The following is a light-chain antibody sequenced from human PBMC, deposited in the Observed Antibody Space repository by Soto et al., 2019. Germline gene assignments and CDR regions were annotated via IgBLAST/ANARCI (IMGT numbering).Light chain of an antibody. J-gene: IGLJ7*01. Sequence: QSALTQPPSASGSPGQSVTISCTGTSSDVGGYNYVSWYQQHPGKAPKLMIYEVSKRPSGVPDRFSGSKSGNTASLTVSGLQAEDEADYYCSSYAGRNTLAVFGGGTKLTVL. CDR1: SSDVGGYNY. CDR2: EVS. V-gene: IGLV2-8*01. CDR3: SSYAGRNTLAV.